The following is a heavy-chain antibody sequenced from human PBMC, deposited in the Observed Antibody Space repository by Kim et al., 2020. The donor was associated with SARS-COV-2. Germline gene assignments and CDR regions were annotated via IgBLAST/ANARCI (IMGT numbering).Heavy chain of an antibody. D-gene: IGHD3-22*01. J-gene: IGHJ4*02. CDR3: ARDLPYYYDSSGFDY. V-gene: IGHV4-30-2*05. Sequence: PSLKSRVTISVDTSKNQFSLKLSSVTAADTAVYYCARDLPYYYDSSGFDYWGQGTLVTVSS.